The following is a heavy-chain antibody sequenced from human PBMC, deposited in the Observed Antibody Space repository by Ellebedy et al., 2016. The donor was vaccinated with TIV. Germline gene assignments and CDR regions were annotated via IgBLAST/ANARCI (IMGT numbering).Heavy chain of an antibody. V-gene: IGHV1-18*04. CDR3: ARDRDIKRIAWFDP. D-gene: IGHD2-15*01. Sequence: AASVKVSCKASGYTFTDYGITWLRQAPGQGLEWMGWIGTDMGNTNYAQKFRGRVTMTTDTSTTTGYMELRSLRSDDTALYYCARDRDIKRIAWFDPWGQGTLVTVSS. CDR2: IGTDMGNT. J-gene: IGHJ5*02. CDR1: GYTFTDYG.